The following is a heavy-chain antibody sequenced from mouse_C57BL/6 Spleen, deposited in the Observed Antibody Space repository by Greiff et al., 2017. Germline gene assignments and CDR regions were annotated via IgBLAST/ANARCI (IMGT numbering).Heavy chain of an antibody. J-gene: IGHJ2*01. Sequence: VQLQQSGAELASPGASVTLSCKASGYTFTDHIMNWVKQRPGQGLEWIGSIYPVSGETNYNQKFMGKATFSVDRSSSTVYMVLNSLTSEDPSVYYCGGGTLGGYVDYWGQGTTLTVSS. CDR3: GGGTLGGYVDY. V-gene: IGHV1-11*01. CDR2: IYPVSGET. CDR1: GYTFTDHI. D-gene: IGHD1-1*02.